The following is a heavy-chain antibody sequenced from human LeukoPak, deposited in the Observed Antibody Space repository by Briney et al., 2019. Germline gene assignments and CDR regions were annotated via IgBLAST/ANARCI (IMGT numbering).Heavy chain of an antibody. V-gene: IGHV3-33*06. D-gene: IGHD5-18*01. CDR3: AKDRGYSYGYYMDV. CDR1: GFTFSSYG. CDR2: IWYDGSNK. Sequence: PGGSLRLSCAASGFTFSSYGMHWVRQAPGKGLEWVAVIWYDGSNKYYAGSVKGRFTISRDNSKNTLYLQMNSLRAEDTAVYYCAKDRGYSYGYYMDVWGKGTTVTVSS. J-gene: IGHJ6*03.